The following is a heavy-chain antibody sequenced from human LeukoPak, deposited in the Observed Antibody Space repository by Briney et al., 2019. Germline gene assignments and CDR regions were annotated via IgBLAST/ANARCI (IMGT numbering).Heavy chain of an antibody. V-gene: IGHV3-9*03. D-gene: IGHD3-16*01. CDR3: AKDCRGTFYYFDY. Sequence: GRSLRLSCAASGFTFDDYAVHWVRQAPGKGLEWVSGISWNSGSIGYADSVKGRFTISRDNAKNSLYLQMNSLRAEDMALYYCAKDCRGTFYYFDYWGKGTLVTVSS. CDR1: GFTFDDYA. CDR2: ISWNSGSI. J-gene: IGHJ4*02.